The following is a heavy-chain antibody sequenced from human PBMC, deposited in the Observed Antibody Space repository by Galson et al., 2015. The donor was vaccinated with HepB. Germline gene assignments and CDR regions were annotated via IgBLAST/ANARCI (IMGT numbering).Heavy chain of an antibody. J-gene: IGHJ4*02. D-gene: IGHD2-2*01. V-gene: IGHV3-64D*06. CDR3: GKGSTSCYGACMDY. CDR1: GFTFSSYA. Sequence: SLRLSCAASGFTFSSYAMHWVRQAPGKGLEYVSAISSNGGSTYYADSVKGRFTISRDNSKNTLYLQMSSLRAEDTAVYYCGKGSTSCYGACMDYWGQGTLVTVSS. CDR2: ISSNGGST.